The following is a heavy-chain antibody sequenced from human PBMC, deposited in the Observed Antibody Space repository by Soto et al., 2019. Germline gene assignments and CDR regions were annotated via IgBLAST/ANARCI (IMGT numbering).Heavy chain of an antibody. CDR3: ARGCPLWFDP. D-gene: IGHD3-16*02. V-gene: IGHV1-3*05. J-gene: IGHJ5*02. CDR1: GYTFTNYA. CDR2: INAGNGNT. Sequence: QVQLVQSGAEEKKPGASVKVSCKASGYTFTNYAMHWVRHAPGQRLEWMGWINAGNGNTKYSQKFQGRVTITRDTSASTAYMELSSLRSEDTAVDYCARGCPLWFDPWVQGTLVTVSS.